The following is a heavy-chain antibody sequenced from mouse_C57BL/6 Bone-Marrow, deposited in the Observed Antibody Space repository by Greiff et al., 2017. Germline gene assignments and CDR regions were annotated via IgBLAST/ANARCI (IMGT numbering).Heavy chain of an antibody. V-gene: IGHV1-52*01. Sequence: VQLQQPGAELVRPGSSVKLSCKASGYTFTSYWMHWVKQRPIQGLEWIGNIDPSDSETHYNQKFKDKATLTVDKSSSTAYMQLSSLTSEDSAVYYCAIFPPLYYGSSYFDYWGQGTTLTVSS. J-gene: IGHJ2*01. CDR3: AIFPPLYYGSSYFDY. CDR1: GYTFTSYW. CDR2: IDPSDSET. D-gene: IGHD1-1*01.